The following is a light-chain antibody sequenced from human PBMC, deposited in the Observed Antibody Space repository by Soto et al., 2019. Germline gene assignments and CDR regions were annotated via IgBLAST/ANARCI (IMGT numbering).Light chain of an antibody. CDR3: QQYSGSPRT. CDR2: GAS. Sequence: EIVLTQSPGTLSLSPGERATLSCRASQSVSRSYLAWYQQKPGQAPRLLIYGASSRATGVPDRFSGSGSGTDFTLTISRLEPEDFAVYYCQQYSGSPRTFGEGTKVETK. J-gene: IGKJ1*01. V-gene: IGKV3-20*01. CDR1: QSVSRSY.